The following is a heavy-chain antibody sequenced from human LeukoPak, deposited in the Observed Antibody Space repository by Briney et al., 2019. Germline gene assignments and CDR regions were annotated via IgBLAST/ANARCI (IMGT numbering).Heavy chain of an antibody. CDR1: GGTFSSYA. CDR2: IIPIFGTA. J-gene: IGHJ5*02. CDR3: ARGRNGVNWFDP. V-gene: IGHV1-69*05. D-gene: IGHD1-1*01. Sequence: SVKLSCTASGGTFSSYAISWVRQAPGQGLEWMGGIIPIFGTANYAQKFQGRVTITTDESTSTAYMELSSLRSEDTAVYYCARGRNGVNWFDPWGQGTLVTVSS.